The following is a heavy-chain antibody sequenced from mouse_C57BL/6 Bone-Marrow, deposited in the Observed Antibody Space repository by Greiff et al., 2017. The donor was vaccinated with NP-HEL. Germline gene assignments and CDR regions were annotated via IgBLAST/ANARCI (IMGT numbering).Heavy chain of an antibody. J-gene: IGHJ4*01. Sequence: VQLQQPGAELVRPGSSVKLSCKASGYTFTSYWMHWVKQRPIQGLEWIGNIDPSDSETHYNQKFQDKAQLTVDKSSSTAYMQLSSLTSEDSAVYYCAREEDYDGYFYYAMDYWGQGTSVTVSS. V-gene: IGHV1-52*01. D-gene: IGHD2-3*01. CDR2: IDPSDSET. CDR3: AREEDYDGYFYYAMDY. CDR1: GYTFTSYW.